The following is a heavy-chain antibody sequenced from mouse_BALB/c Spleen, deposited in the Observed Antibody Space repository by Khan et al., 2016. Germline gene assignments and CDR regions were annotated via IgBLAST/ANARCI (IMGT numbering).Heavy chain of an antibody. J-gene: IGHJ4*01. CDR3: ARKGYGNYGAMDY. V-gene: IGHV14-3*02. CDR2: IDPANGNT. CDR1: GFNIKDTY. Sequence: VQLQQSGAELVKPGASVKLSCTASGFNIKDTYMHWVKQRPEQGLEWIGRIDPANGNTKYDPKFQGKATITADTSSNTAYLQLSSLTSEDTAVYYCARKGYGNYGAMDYWGQGTSVTVSS. D-gene: IGHD2-1*01.